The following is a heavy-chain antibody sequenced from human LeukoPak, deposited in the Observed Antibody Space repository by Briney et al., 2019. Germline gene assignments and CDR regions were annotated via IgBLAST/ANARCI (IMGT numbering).Heavy chain of an antibody. Sequence: SETLSLTCAVYGGSFSGYYWSWIRQPPGKGLEWIGEINHSGSTDYNPSLKSRVTISVDTSKNQFSLKLDSVTAADTAVYYCAREGLNMVRGVIPKEAWGWFDPWGQGTLVTVSS. CDR3: AREGLNMVRGVIPKEAWGWFDP. V-gene: IGHV4-34*01. CDR1: GGSFSGYY. J-gene: IGHJ5*02. D-gene: IGHD3-10*01. CDR2: INHSGST.